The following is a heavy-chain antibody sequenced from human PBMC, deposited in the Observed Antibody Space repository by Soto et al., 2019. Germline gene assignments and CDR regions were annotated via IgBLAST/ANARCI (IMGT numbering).Heavy chain of an antibody. CDR1: GGSISSYY. Sequence: PSETLSLTCTVSGGSISSYYWSWIRQPPGKGLEWIGYIYYSGSTNYNPSLKSRVTISVDTSKNQFSLKLSSVTAADTAVYYCARERGTDYYDRRYNWFDPWGQGTLVTVSS. J-gene: IGHJ5*02. V-gene: IGHV4-59*01. CDR2: IYYSGST. CDR3: ARERGTDYYDRRYNWFDP. D-gene: IGHD3-22*01.